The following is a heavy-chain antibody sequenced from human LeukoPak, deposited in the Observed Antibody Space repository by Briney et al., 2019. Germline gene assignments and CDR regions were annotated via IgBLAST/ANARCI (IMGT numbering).Heavy chain of an antibody. Sequence: GGSLRLSCAASGFTFGDYYMSWIRQAPGKGLEWVSYISSSGSTIYYADSVKGRFTISRDNAKNSLYLQMNSLRAEDTAVYYCARPPGSSGYYYPFDYWGQGTLVTVSS. V-gene: IGHV3-11*04. J-gene: IGHJ4*02. D-gene: IGHD3-22*01. CDR3: ARPPGSSGYYYPFDY. CDR2: ISSSGSTI. CDR1: GFTFGDYY.